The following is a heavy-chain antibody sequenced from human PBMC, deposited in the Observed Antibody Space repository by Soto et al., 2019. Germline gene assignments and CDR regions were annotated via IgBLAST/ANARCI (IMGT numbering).Heavy chain of an antibody. CDR1: GFSLSTSGVG. CDR3: ARPNSGNHYYMYV. CDR2: IYWDDDK. J-gene: IGHJ6*03. D-gene: IGHD6-19*01. V-gene: IGHV2-5*02. Sequence: QITLKETGPTLVKPTQTLTLTCTFSGFSLSTSGVGVGWIRQPPGKALEWLALIYWDDDKRYSPSVESRLTIAKDTSKNQVVLTMTNMDAADTATYYCARPNSGNHYYMYVWGEGTTV.